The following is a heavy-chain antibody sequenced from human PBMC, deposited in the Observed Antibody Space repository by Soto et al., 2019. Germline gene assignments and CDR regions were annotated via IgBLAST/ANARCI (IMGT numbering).Heavy chain of an antibody. V-gene: IGHV3-7*01. CDR1: GFRFSSYW. Sequence: EVQVVESGGGLVQPGGSLRLSCAASGFRFSSYWMSWVRQAPGKGLEWVANIKEDGSEKYYVDSVKGRFSISRDNAKNSRYLQMNSLRAEDTAVYYCARVGAPGGYYYYFDYWGRGTQVIVSS. D-gene: IGHD3-22*01. CDR3: ARVGAPGGYYYYFDY. J-gene: IGHJ4*02. CDR2: IKEDGSEK.